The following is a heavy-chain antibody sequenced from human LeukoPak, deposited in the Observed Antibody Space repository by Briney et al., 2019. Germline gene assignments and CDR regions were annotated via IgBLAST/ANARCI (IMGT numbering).Heavy chain of an antibody. D-gene: IGHD3-3*01. CDR3: ARVGDDSCMDV. V-gene: IGHV3-7*03. CDR1: GFTFSSYW. CDR2: IKQDGGES. J-gene: IGHJ6*02. Sequence: GGSLRLSCAASGFTFSSYWMTWVRQAPGKGLEWVANIKQDGGESYYVDSVKGRFTISRENAKNSLYLQMNNLRAEDTAVYYCARVGDDSCMDVWGQGTTVTVSS.